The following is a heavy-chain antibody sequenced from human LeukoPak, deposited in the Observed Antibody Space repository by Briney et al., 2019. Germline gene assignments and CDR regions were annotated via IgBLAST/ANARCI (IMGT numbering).Heavy chain of an antibody. Sequence: PGGSLRLSCAASGFTFSGYSMNWVRQAPGKGLEWVSSISISSNYIYYTDSVKGRFTISKDTSRNTLYLQMNSLRPEDTAVYYCAKDLMRDRWFGESWGQGTLVTVSS. J-gene: IGHJ5*02. D-gene: IGHD3-10*01. V-gene: IGHV3-21*01. CDR1: GFTFSGYS. CDR2: ISISSNYI. CDR3: AKDLMRDRWFGES.